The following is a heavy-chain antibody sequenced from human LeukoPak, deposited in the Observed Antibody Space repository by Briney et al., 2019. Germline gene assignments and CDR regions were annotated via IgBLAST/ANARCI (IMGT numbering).Heavy chain of an antibody. Sequence: SETLSLTCTVSGGSISSYYWSWIRQPPGKGLEWIGYIYYSGSTNYNPSLKSRVTISVDTSKNQFSLKLCSVTAADTAVYYCARVPGYDILTGYSYYYYYMDVWGKGTTVTVSS. CDR2: IYYSGST. D-gene: IGHD3-9*01. CDR3: ARVPGYDILTGYSYYYYYMDV. V-gene: IGHV4-59*01. CDR1: GGSISSYY. J-gene: IGHJ6*03.